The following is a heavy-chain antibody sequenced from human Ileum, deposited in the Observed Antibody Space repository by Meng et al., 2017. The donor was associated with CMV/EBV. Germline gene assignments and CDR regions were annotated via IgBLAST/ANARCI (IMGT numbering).Heavy chain of an antibody. V-gene: IGHV1-2*02. Sequence: QVQLIPSGAEVKQPGASVKLSCKASGYTFTDFYIHWVRQAPGEGLEWMGWINPKSGDTNYAQQFQGGVTVTRDTSVSTVYMEVTSDDSAVYYCARGANYASFRVDYWGQGTLVTVSS. CDR2: INPKSGDT. CDR3: ARGANYASFRVDY. J-gene: IGHJ4*02. D-gene: IGHD5-24*01. CDR1: GYTFTDFY.